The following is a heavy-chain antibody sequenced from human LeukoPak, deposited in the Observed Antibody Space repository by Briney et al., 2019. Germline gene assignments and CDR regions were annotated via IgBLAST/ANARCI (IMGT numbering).Heavy chain of an antibody. CDR2: IYYSGST. CDR3: ARERSSYGSYSFDY. J-gene: IGHJ4*02. CDR1: GGSFSGYY. Sequence: SETLSLTCAVYGGSFSGYYWSWIRQPPGKGLEWIGYIYYSGSTNYNPSLKSRVTISVDTSKNQFSLKLSSVTAADTAVYYCARERSSYGSYSFDYWGQGTLVTVSS. V-gene: IGHV4-59*01. D-gene: IGHD5-18*01.